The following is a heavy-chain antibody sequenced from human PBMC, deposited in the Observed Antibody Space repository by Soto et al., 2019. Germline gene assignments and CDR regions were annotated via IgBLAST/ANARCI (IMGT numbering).Heavy chain of an antibody. D-gene: IGHD3-10*01. V-gene: IGHV4-61*08. CDR1: GGSISSGGYY. J-gene: IGHJ4*02. CDR3: ARDILRGVLL. Sequence: PSETLSLTCTVSGGSISSGGYYWSWIRQHPGKGLEWIGYIYYSGSTYYNPSLKSRVTISVDTSKNQFSLKLSSVTAADTAVYYCARDILRGVLLWGQGTLVTVSS. CDR2: IYYSGST.